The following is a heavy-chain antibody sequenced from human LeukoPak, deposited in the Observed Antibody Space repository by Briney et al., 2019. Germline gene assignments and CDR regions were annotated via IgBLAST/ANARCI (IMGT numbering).Heavy chain of an antibody. Sequence: SETLSLTCTVSGGSISSGGYYWSWIRQHPGKGLEWMGYIYYSGSTYYNTSLKSRVTISVDTSKNQFSLKLISVTAADTAVYYGARGSRKPIDAFDIWGQGTMVTVSS. CDR2: IYYSGST. CDR3: ARGSRKPIDAFDI. J-gene: IGHJ3*02. V-gene: IGHV4-31*03. CDR1: GGSISSGGYY.